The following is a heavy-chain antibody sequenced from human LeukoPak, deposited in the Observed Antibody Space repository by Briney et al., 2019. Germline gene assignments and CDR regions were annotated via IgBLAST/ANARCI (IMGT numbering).Heavy chain of an antibody. Sequence: PSETLSLTCAVSGYSISSGYYWGWIRQPPGKGLEWIGSIYHSGSTYYNPSLKSRVTISVDTSKNQFSLKLSSVTAADTAVYYCASGFTLNYWAQGTLVTVSS. CDR3: ASGFTLNY. J-gene: IGHJ4*02. V-gene: IGHV4-38-2*01. CDR1: GYSISSGYY. CDR2: IYHSGST. D-gene: IGHD2-2*03.